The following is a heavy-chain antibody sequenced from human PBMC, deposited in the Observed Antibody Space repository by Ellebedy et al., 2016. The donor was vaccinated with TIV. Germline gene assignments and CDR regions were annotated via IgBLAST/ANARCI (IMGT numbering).Heavy chain of an antibody. Sequence: MPSETLSLTCTVSGGSISSYYWSWIRQPAGKGLEWIGRIYTSGSTNYNPSLKSRVTMSVDTSKNQFSLKLSSVTAADTAVYYCARDRNYGDYVGAWFDPWGQGTLVTVSS. CDR1: GGSISSYY. V-gene: IGHV4-4*07. CDR2: IYTSGST. D-gene: IGHD4-17*01. J-gene: IGHJ5*02. CDR3: ARDRNYGDYVGAWFDP.